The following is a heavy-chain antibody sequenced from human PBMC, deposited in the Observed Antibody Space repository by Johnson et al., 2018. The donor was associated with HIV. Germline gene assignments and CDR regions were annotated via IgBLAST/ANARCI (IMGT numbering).Heavy chain of an antibody. J-gene: IGHJ3*02. Sequence: QVQLVESGGALVQPGGSLRLSCAASGFTVSSNYMSWVRQAPGKGLEWVAVMSYDGSNKYYADPVKGRFTLSRDSSKNTLYLQVNSLRAEDTAVYYCARGLSSGYSGYAFDIWGQGTMVTVSS. CDR1: GFTVSSNY. D-gene: IGHD3-22*01. CDR3: ARGLSSGYSGYAFDI. CDR2: MSYDGSNK. V-gene: IGHV3-30*03.